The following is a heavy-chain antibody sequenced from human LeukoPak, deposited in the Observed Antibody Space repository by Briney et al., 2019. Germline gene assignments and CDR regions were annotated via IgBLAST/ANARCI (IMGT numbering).Heavy chain of an antibody. D-gene: IGHD5-18*01. CDR2: ISYDGSNK. CDR3: ARDMEDTAMVTADY. Sequence: GRSLRLSCAASGFTFSSYAMHWVRQAPGKGLEWVAVISYDGSNKYYADSVKGRFTISRDNSKNTLYLQMNSLRAEDTAVYYCARDMEDTAMVTADYWGQGTLVTVSS. CDR1: GFTFSSYA. J-gene: IGHJ4*02. V-gene: IGHV3-30*04.